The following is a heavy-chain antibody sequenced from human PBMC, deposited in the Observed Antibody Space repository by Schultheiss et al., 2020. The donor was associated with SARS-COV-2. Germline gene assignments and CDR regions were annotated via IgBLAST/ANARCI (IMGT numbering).Heavy chain of an antibody. D-gene: IGHD2-2*01. CDR3: ARYCSSTSCFFDAFDI. CDR2: ISGSGGST. V-gene: IGHV3-23*01. Sequence: GGSLRLSCAASGFTFSSYAMSWVRQAPGKGLEWVSAISGSGGSTSYADSVKGRFTISRDNAKNTLYLQMNSLRAEDTAVYYCARYCSSTSCFFDAFDIWGQGTMVTVSS. CDR1: GFTFSSYA. J-gene: IGHJ3*02.